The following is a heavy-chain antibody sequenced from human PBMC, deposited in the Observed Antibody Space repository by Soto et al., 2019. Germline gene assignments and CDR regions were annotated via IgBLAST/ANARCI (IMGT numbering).Heavy chain of an antibody. D-gene: IGHD5-18*01. CDR2: IYSSGST. J-gene: IGHJ4*02. CDR1: GAAVSIDNDY. CDR3: ARDIRGYSRAFDY. V-gene: IGHV4-61*01. Sequence: PSETLSLACTVSGAAVSIDNDYFTGIREPPWKGLEWIGYIYSSGSTNYNPSLKSRVTISLDTSSNQFSLKLTSVTAADTAVYYCARDIRGYSRAFDYWGQGTLVTVSS.